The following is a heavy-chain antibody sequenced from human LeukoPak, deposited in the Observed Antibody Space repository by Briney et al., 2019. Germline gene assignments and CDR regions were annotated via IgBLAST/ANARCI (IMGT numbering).Heavy chain of an antibody. Sequence: SETLSLTCTVSGGSISSYYWSWIRQPAGKGLEWIGRIYTSGSTNYNPSPKSRVTMSVDTSKNQFSLKLSSVTAADAAVYYCARHTAMVRAYYYYYYGMDVWGQGTTVTVSS. J-gene: IGHJ6*02. D-gene: IGHD5-18*01. CDR2: IYTSGST. V-gene: IGHV4-4*07. CDR1: GGSISSYY. CDR3: ARHTAMVRAYYYYYYGMDV.